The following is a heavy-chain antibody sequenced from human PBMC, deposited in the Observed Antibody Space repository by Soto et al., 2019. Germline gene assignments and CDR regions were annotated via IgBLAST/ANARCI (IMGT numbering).Heavy chain of an antibody. CDR1: GFSLRNYN. D-gene: IGHD2-15*01. V-gene: IGHV3-30-3*01. CDR2: VSHDGVNK. CDR3: VRETQIVMVVVPTPGSPGAFDM. J-gene: IGHJ3*02. Sequence: PGVSLRLSCAASGFSLRNYNLHWVRQAPGKGLEWVAVVSHDGVNKHYAESVKGRLSISRDSSRDTLYLQMNSLRPEDTAVYYCVRETQIVMVVVPTPGSPGAFDMWGQGTMVTVSS.